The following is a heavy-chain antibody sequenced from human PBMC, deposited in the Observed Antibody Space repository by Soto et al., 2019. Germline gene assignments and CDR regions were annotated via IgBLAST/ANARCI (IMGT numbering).Heavy chain of an antibody. CDR2: SYAGGRT. V-gene: IGHV3-66*01. Sequence: TGGSPRPSCAAPGFTLRNNYMSWVPQAPEKGREWVAVSYAGGRTYYADSVKDIFTISRDNSKNTLYLQMNSLSVEDTAVYYCALIRSGIEGFDHWGQGTLVTVSS. J-gene: IGHJ4*02. CDR3: ALIRSGIEGFDH. D-gene: IGHD3-10*01. CDR1: GFTLRNNY.